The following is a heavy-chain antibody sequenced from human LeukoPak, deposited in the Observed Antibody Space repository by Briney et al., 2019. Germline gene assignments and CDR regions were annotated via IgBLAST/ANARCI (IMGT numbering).Heavy chain of an antibody. CDR3: AGEGTTVATYKY. CDR2: IYYSGST. J-gene: IGHJ4*02. V-gene: IGHV4-39*02. D-gene: IGHD4-17*01. Sequence: SETLSLTCTVSGGSISSSSYYWGWIRQPPGKGLEWIGSIYYSGSTYYNPSLKSRVTISVDTSKNQFSLKLSSVTAADTAVYYCAGEGTTVATYKYWGQGTLVTVSS. CDR1: GGSISSSSYY.